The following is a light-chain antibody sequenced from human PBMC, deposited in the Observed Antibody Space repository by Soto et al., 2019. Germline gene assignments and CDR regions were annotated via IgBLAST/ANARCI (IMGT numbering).Light chain of an antibody. J-gene: IGKJ2*01. CDR1: QSISSN. CDR3: QQYNSWPPYT. V-gene: IGKV3-15*01. CDR2: GAS. Sequence: EIVMTQSPATLSVSPGERATLSCRASQSISSNLAWYQQKPGQAPRLLIYGASTTATGIPARFSGSGSGTQFTLTISGLQSEDFPVYYCQQYNSWPPYTFGQGTKLEIK.